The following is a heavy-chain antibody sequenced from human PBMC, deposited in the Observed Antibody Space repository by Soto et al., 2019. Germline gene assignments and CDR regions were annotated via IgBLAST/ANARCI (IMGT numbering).Heavy chain of an antibody. CDR3: ARGARWLQTDAFDI. CDR2: IIPIFGTA. J-gene: IGHJ3*02. V-gene: IGHV1-69*06. D-gene: IGHD5-12*01. CDR1: GGTYSSYA. Sequence: QVQLVQSGAEVKKPGSSVKVSCKASGGTYSSYAISWVRQAPGQGLEWMGGIIPIFGTANYAQKFQGRVTIAADKSTSTAYMELSSLRSEDTAVYYCARGARWLQTDAFDIWGQGTMVTVSS.